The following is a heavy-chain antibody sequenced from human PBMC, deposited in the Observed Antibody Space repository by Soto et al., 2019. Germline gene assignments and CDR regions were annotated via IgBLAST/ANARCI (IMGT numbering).Heavy chain of an antibody. V-gene: IGHV1-2*02. D-gene: IGHD3-10*01. Sequence: QVQLVQSGAEVKEPGASVKVSCKASGYSFTDYYMHWVRQAPGQGLEWMGWINPNNDDTSYAQKFQGRVTMTRDTSISTGYMEVSRLRYDDTAVYYCPRGRDRAVPSAIDIDGPWGQGTLVTVSS. J-gene: IGHJ5*02. CDR1: GYSFTDYY. CDR2: INPNNDDT. CDR3: PRGRDRAVPSAIDIDGP.